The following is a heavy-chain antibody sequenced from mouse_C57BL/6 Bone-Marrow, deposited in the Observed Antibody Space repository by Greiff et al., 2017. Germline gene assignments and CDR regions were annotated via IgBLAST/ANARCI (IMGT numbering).Heavy chain of an antibody. J-gene: IGHJ1*03. CDR1: GFTFSSYG. D-gene: IGHD4-1*01. V-gene: IGHV5-6*02. CDR3: ASRTGTWYFDV. CDR2: ISSGGSYT. Sequence: EVKLVESGGDLVKPGGSLKLSCAASGFTFSSYGMSWVRQTPDKRLEWVATISSGGSYTYYPDSVKGRFTISSDNAKNTLYLQMSRLKSEDTAMYYCASRTGTWYFDVWGTGTTVTVSS.